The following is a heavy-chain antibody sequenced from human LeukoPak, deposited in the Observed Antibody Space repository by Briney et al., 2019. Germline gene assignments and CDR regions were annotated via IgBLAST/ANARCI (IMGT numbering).Heavy chain of an antibody. CDR1: GYTFSSYG. D-gene: IGHD3-16*01. CDR2: INMYTANP. Sequence: ASVKVSCKASGYTFSSYGISWLRQAPGQGLEWMGWINMYTANPAYAQGFTERFVFSLDTSVTTAYLRISNLKTEDTAVYYCARHDNDDDFDYWGQGTLVTVSS. J-gene: IGHJ4*02. CDR3: ARHDNDDDFDY. V-gene: IGHV7-4-1*02.